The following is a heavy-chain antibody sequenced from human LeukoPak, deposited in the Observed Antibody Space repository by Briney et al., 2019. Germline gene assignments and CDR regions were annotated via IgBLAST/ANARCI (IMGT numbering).Heavy chain of an antibody. J-gene: IGHJ4*02. CDR3: ARDHQLRGFDY. Sequence: PSETLSLTCTVSGGSNSSGDYYWSWIRQPPGKGLEWIGYIYYSGSTYYNPSLKSRVTISVDTSKNQFSLKLSSVTAADTAVYYCARDHQLRGFDYWGQGTLVTVSS. CDR2: IYYSGST. D-gene: IGHD2-2*01. CDR1: GGSNSSGDYY. V-gene: IGHV4-30-4*01.